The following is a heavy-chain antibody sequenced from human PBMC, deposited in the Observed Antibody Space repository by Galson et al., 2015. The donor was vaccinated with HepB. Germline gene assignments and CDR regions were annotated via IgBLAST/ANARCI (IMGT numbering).Heavy chain of an antibody. CDR3: ARDEVPAAIGGYYYYGMDV. V-gene: IGHV3-53*01. J-gene: IGHJ6*02. CDR1: GFTVSSNY. CDR2: IYSGGST. D-gene: IGHD2-2*02. Sequence: SLRLSCAASGFTVSSNYMSWVRQAPGKGLGWVSVIYSGGSTYYADSVKGRFTISRDNSKNTLYLQMNSLRAEDTAVYYCARDEVPAAIGGYYYYGMDVWGQGTTVTVSS.